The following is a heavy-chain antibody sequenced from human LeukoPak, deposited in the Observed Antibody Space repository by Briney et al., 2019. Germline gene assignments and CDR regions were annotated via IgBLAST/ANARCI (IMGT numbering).Heavy chain of an antibody. Sequence: SETLSLTCTVSGYSISSGYYWGWIRQPPGKGLEWIGSTYHSGSTYYNPSLKSRVTISVDTSKNQFSLKLSSVTAADTAVYYCARDAITMVRGKWFDPWGQGTLVTVSS. D-gene: IGHD3-10*01. CDR1: GYSISSGYY. CDR2: TYHSGST. V-gene: IGHV4-38-2*02. CDR3: ARDAITMVRGKWFDP. J-gene: IGHJ5*02.